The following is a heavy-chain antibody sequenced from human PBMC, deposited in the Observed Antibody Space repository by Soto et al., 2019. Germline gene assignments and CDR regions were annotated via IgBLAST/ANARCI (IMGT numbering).Heavy chain of an antibody. J-gene: IGHJ4*02. CDR2: IWYDGSNK. CDR3: ARDITAQWVLPDY. D-gene: IGHD3-22*01. Sequence: QVQLVESGGGVVQPGRSLRLSCAASGFTFSSYGMHWVRQAPGKGLEWVAVIWYDGSNKYYADSVKGRFTISRDNSKNTLYLQMNSLRAEDTSGEYCARDITAQWVLPDYWGQGALVTVSS. V-gene: IGHV3-33*01. CDR1: GFTFSSYG.